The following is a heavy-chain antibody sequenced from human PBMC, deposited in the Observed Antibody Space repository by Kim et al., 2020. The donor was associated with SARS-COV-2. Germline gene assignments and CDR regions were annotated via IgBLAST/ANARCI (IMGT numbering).Heavy chain of an antibody. CDR1: GFTFSSYA. CDR2: IYSDGSST. J-gene: IGHJ4*02. Sequence: GGSLRLSCAASGFTFSSYAMSWVRQAPGKGLEWVSVIYSDGSSTYYADSVKGRFTISRDNSKNTLYLQMSSLRAEDTALYYCAKDRYTSPGIFDYWGQGTLVTVSS. CDR3: AKDRYTSPGIFDY. D-gene: IGHD5-18*01. V-gene: IGHV3-23*03.